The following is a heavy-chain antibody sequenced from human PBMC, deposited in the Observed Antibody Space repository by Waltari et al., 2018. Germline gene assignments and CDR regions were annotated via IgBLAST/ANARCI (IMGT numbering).Heavy chain of an antibody. Sequence: EVQLVESGGGLVQPGGSLRPSCAASGFTFRTYYMNWVRQAPGKGLEWVSYISSSDNTIYYADSVKGRFTISRDNAKNSLYLQMNSLRAEDTAAYYCARDLRTPRGYFDYWGQGTLVTVSS. CDR2: ISSSDNTI. CDR1: GFTFRTYY. CDR3: ARDLRTPRGYFDY. V-gene: IGHV3-48*03. J-gene: IGHJ4*02.